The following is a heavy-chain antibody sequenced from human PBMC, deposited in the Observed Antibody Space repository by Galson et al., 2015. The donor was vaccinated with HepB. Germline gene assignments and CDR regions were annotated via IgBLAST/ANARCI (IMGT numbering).Heavy chain of an antibody. D-gene: IGHD1-26*01. V-gene: IGHV3-30*09. CDR3: ATEWELLLAN. CDR1: VFTFSTYA. Sequence: SLRLSCAASVFTFSTYAMHWVRQAPGKGLEWVAVMSYDGSNKYYADSVKGRFAISRDNSKNTLYLQMNSLRAEDTAVYYCATEWELLLANWGQGTLVTVSS. CDR2: MSYDGSNK. J-gene: IGHJ4*02.